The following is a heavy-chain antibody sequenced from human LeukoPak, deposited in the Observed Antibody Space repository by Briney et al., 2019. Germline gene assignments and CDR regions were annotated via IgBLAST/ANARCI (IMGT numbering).Heavy chain of an antibody. Sequence: KPGGSLRLACAASGFTFSSYSMNSVRQAPGKGLEWDSSISSNSSYIYYADSLKSRLTISRDNAKHSLYLEMNRLGAADTAVYYCAREVSAAAGARYYYYGMDVWGQGTTVNV. J-gene: IGHJ6*02. V-gene: IGHV3-21*01. CDR2: ISSNSSYI. D-gene: IGHD2-2*01. CDR1: GFTFSSYS. CDR3: AREVSAAAGARYYYYGMDV.